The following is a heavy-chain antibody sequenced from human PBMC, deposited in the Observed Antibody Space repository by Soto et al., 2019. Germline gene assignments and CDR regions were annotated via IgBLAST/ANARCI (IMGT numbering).Heavy chain of an antibody. V-gene: IGHV4-31*03. D-gene: IGHD5-12*01. CDR2: IYYSGST. J-gene: IGHJ3*02. CDR1: GGSVSSGAYY. Sequence: QVQLQESDAGLVKASQTLSLTCTVSGGSVSSGAYYWTWIRQRPGKGLEWIGYIYYSGSTYYSPSIKSRLSISLETYKNQCALRLSYVTAADTAMYYCARARLRAVYAFDIWGQGTMVTVSS. CDR3: ARARLRAVYAFDI.